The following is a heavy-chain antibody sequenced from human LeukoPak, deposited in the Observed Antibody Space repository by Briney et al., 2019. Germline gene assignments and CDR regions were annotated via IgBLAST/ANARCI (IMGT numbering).Heavy chain of an antibody. Sequence: GGSLRLSCAASGFTFSSYSMNWVRQAPGKGLEWVSYISSSSTIYYADSVKGRFTISRDNAKNSLYLQMNSLRAEDTAVYYCARRTTRSTVTTVDYWGQGTLVTVSS. CDR3: ARRTTRSTVTTVDY. J-gene: IGHJ4*02. V-gene: IGHV3-48*01. D-gene: IGHD4-17*01. CDR1: GFTFSSYS. CDR2: ISSSSTI.